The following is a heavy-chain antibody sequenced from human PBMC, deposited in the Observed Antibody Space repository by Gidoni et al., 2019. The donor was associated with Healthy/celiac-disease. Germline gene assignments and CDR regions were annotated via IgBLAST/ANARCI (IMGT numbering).Heavy chain of an antibody. CDR2: IYCNDDK. Sequence: QITLKESGPTLVTPTKTLTLTCTFSGFSLSTRGVGVVWISQPPGKALEWLALIYCNDDKRYSPSLKSRLTITKDTSKNQVVLTMTNMDPVDTATYYCAHLISGIQLWLGADWFDPWGQGTLVTVSS. J-gene: IGHJ5*02. CDR1: GFSLSTRGVG. D-gene: IGHD5-18*01. V-gene: IGHV2-5*01. CDR3: AHLISGIQLWLGADWFDP.